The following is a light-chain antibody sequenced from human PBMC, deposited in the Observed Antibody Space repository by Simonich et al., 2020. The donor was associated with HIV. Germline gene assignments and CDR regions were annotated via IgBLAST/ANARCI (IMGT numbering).Light chain of an antibody. CDR1: QSISNW. J-gene: IGKJ1*01. CDR3: QQYNSYTWM. Sequence: IQLTQSPSTLSASVGDRVTITCRASQSISNWLAWYQQQPGKAPKLLIYKASSLKSGVPSRFSGSGSGTEFTLTISSLQPDDFATYFCQQYNSYTWMFGRGTKVDIK. V-gene: IGKV1-5*03. CDR2: KAS.